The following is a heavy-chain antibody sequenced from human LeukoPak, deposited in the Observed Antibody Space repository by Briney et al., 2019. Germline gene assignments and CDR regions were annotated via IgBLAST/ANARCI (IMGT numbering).Heavy chain of an antibody. CDR2: ISYDGSNE. CDR3: AKDAVQWLFYYYYYMDV. J-gene: IGHJ6*03. D-gene: IGHD6-19*01. CDR1: GFTFSSYV. V-gene: IGHV3-30*04. Sequence: PGGSLRLSCAASGFTFSSYVMHWVRQAPGKGLEWVAIISYDGSNEYYADSVKGRFTISRDNSKNTLYLQMNSLRAEDTAVYYCAKDAVQWLFYYYYYMDVWGKGTTVTISS.